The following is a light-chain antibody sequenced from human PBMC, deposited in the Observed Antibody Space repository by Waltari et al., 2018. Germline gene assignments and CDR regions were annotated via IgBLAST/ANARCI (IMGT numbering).Light chain of an antibody. CDR2: GVS. V-gene: IGLV2-14*01. CDR3: NSFTSRTTYV. CDR1: SSDIGAYNY. J-gene: IGLJ1*01. Sequence: QSALTQPASVSGSPGQSITISCTGTSSDIGAYNYVSWYQQHPGKAPKVMIYGVSNRPSGVSNRFSGSKSGNTASLTSSGLQAEDEADYYCNSFTSRTTYVFGTGTKVTVL.